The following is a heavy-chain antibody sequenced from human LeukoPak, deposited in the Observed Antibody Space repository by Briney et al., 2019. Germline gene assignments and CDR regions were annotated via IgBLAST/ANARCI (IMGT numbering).Heavy chain of an antibody. J-gene: IGHJ6*03. Sequence: SETLSLTCTVSGYSITSGYYWGWIRQPPGKALEWIGSIHNSGSTSYNPSLQSRVTISRDMSKNQFSLKLTSVTAAETAVYYCARAAGGFYYYYMDVWGKGTTVTVSS. CDR1: GYSITSGYY. V-gene: IGHV4-38-2*02. CDR3: ARAAGGFYYYYMDV. CDR2: IHNSGST. D-gene: IGHD3-10*01.